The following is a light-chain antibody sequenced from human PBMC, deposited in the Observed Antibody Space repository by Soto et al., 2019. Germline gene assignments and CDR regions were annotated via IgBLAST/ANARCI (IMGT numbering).Light chain of an antibody. CDR2: AVS. Sequence: QSVLTQPASVSGSPGQSITISCSGTSSDIGSYDHVAWYQQFPGKSPKLIIYAVSDRPSGVSDRFSGSKSGISASLTISGLQTEDEAHYYCISYTDRQHSHYVFGTGTKVTVL. CDR3: ISYTDRQHSHYV. J-gene: IGLJ1*01. V-gene: IGLV2-14*03. CDR1: SSDIGSYDH.